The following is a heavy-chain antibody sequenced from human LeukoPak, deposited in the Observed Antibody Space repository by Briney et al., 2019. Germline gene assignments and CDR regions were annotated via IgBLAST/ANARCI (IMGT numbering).Heavy chain of an antibody. Sequence: GESLRLSCAASGFTFSSYAMSWVRQAPGKGLEWVSAISGSGGSTYYADSVKGRFTISRDNSKNTLYLQMNSLRAVDTAVYYCAKDHDIVVVPAFDCWGQGTLVTVSS. V-gene: IGHV3-23*01. CDR1: GFTFSSYA. CDR3: AKDHDIVVVPAFDC. CDR2: ISGSGGST. D-gene: IGHD2-2*01. J-gene: IGHJ4*02.